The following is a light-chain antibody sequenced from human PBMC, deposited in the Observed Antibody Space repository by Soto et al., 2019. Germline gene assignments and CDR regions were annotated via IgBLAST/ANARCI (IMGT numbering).Light chain of an antibody. CDR1: SSDVGGYNY. V-gene: IGLV2-8*01. CDR2: EVS. CDR3: NSYAGSNNWV. Sequence: QSALTQPASVSGSPGQSITISCTGTSSDVGGYNYVSWYQQHPGKAPKLMIYEVSKRPSGVPDRFSGSKSGNTASLTVSGLHAEDEADYYCNSYAGSNNWVFGGGTQLTVL. J-gene: IGLJ3*02.